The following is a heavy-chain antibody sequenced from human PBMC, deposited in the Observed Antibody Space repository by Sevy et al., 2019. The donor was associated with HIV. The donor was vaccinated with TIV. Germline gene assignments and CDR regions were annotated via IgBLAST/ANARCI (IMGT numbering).Heavy chain of an antibody. Sequence: SETLSLTCTVSGGSISSYYWSWIRQPPGKGLEWIGYIYYSGSTNYNPTLKSRVTISVDTSKNQFSLKLSSVTAADTAVYYCARAPPGSNYYDSSGYYSYYYYYYMDVWGKGTTVTVSS. CDR3: ARAPPGSNYYDSSGYYSYYYYYYMDV. J-gene: IGHJ6*03. CDR2: IYYSGST. V-gene: IGHV4-59*01. CDR1: GGSISSYY. D-gene: IGHD3-22*01.